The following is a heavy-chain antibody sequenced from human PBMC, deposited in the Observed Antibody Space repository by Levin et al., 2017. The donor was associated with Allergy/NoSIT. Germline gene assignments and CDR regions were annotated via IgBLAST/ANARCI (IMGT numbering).Heavy chain of an antibody. CDR3: ARSNWNFPFDY. J-gene: IGHJ4*02. V-gene: IGHV4-59*13. Sequence: SETLSLTCSVSGGSIINYYWNWIRQSPEKGLEWIGYVYYTGATSYNPSLKSRVTMSLDTTKSQFSLNLTSVAAADPAVYFCARSNWNFPFDYWGQGSRVTVSS. CDR1: GGSIINYY. CDR2: VYYTGAT. D-gene: IGHD1-20*01.